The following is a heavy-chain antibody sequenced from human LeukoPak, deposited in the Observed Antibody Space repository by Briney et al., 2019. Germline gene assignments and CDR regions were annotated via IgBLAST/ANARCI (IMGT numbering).Heavy chain of an antibody. CDR3: AKGRDYDFWSGYSSPDY. CDR2: ISYDGSNK. CDR1: GFTFSSYG. D-gene: IGHD3-3*01. V-gene: IGHV3-30*18. J-gene: IGHJ4*02. Sequence: GGSLRLSCAASGFTFSSYGMHWVRQAPGKGLEWVAVISYDGSNKYYADSVKGRFTISRDSSKNTLYLQMNSLGAEDTAVYYCAKGRDYDFWSGYSSPDYWGQGTLVTVSS.